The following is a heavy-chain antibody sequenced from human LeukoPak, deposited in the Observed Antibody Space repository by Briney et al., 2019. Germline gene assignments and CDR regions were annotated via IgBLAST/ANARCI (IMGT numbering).Heavy chain of an antibody. V-gene: IGHV4-61*02. CDR2: IYTSGST. CDR3: ARAAWDYGSGSSHYWYFDL. D-gene: IGHD3-10*01. J-gene: IGHJ2*01. Sequence: PSQTLSLTCTVSGGSISSGSYYWNWVRQPAGKGLEWIGRIYTSGSTKYNPSLKSRVTISVDTSKNQFSLKLSSVTAADTAVYYCARAAWDYGSGSSHYWYFDLWGRGTLVTVSS. CDR1: GGSISSGSYY.